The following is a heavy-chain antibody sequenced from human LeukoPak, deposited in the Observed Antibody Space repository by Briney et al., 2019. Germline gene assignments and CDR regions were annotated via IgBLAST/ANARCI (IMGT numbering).Heavy chain of an antibody. J-gene: IGHJ3*01. CDR1: GGSISSSSYY. D-gene: IGHD2-8*02. CDR2: IY. Sequence: SETLSLTFTVSGGSISSSSYYWGWIRQPPGKGLEWIGSIYYNPSLKSRVTISVDTSKNQFSLKLSSMTAADTAIYYCVRASVDTGGAFDVWGQGTVVTVSS. CDR3: VRASVDTGGAFDV. V-gene: IGHV4-39*07.